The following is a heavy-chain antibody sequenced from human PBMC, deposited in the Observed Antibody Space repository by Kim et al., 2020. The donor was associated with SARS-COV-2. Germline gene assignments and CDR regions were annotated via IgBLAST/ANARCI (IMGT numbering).Heavy chain of an antibody. V-gene: IGHV1-69*01. Sequence: KFQGRVTITADESTSTAYMELSSRRSEDTAVYYCARGLRGFGEPSNWFDPWGQGTLVTVSS. J-gene: IGHJ5*02. D-gene: IGHD3-10*01. CDR3: ARGLRGFGEPSNWFDP.